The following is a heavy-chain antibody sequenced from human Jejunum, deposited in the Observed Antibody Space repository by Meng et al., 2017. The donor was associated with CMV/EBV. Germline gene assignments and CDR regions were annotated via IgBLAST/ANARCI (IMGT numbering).Heavy chain of an antibody. CDR1: TSLNG. CDR3: ARGHCTRTSCYKGAFDY. D-gene: IGHD2-2*02. CDR2: MSPTASS. Sequence: TSLNGVGWGRQPPGRGLEWVGEMSPTASSNYNPSLKSRVTISLDRSKNQFSLKLNSVTAADTAVYYCARGHCTRTSCYKGAFDYWGQGILVTVSS. J-gene: IGHJ4*02. V-gene: IGHV4-4*02.